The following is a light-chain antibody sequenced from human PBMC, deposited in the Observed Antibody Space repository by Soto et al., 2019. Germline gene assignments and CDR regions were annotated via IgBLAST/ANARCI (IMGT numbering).Light chain of an antibody. Sequence: EIVLTQSPGTLSLSPGERATLSCRASQSVSSSYLAWYQQKPGQAPRLLIYGASSRATGIPDRFSGSGSGTDCTLTISRLEPEDFAVYYCQQYGSSRTFGHGTTVEIK. V-gene: IGKV3-20*01. CDR2: GAS. CDR3: QQYGSSRT. J-gene: IGKJ1*01. CDR1: QSVSSSY.